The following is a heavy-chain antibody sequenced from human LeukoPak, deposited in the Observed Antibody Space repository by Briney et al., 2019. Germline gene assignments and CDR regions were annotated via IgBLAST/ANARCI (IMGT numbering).Heavy chain of an antibody. J-gene: IGHJ3*02. CDR2: IYYSGST. CDR1: GGSISSYY. V-gene: IGHV4-59*01. CDR3: AGLNNYYGSGGAFDI. Sequence: SETLSLTCTVSGGSISSYYWSWIRQPPGKGLEWIGYIYYSGSTNYNPSLKSRVTISVDTSKNQFSLKLSSVSAADTAVYYCAGLNNYYGSGGAFDIWGQGTKVTVSS. D-gene: IGHD3-10*01.